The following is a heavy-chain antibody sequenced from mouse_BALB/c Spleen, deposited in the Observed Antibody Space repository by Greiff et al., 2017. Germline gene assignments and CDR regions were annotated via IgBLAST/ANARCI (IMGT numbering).Heavy chain of an antibody. V-gene: IGHV1-7*01. CDR1: GYTFTSYW. CDR2: INPSTGYT. D-gene: IGHD4-1*01. Sequence: QVQLKQSGAELAKPGASVKMSCKASGYTFTSYWMHWVKQRPGQGLEWIGYINPSTGYTEYNQKFKDKATLTADKSSSTAYMQLSSLTSEDSAVYYCARWDSTGFAYWGQGTLVTVSA. CDR3: ARWDSTGFAY. J-gene: IGHJ3*01.